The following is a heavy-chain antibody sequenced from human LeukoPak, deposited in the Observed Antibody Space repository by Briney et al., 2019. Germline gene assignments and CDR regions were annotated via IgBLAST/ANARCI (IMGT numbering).Heavy chain of an antibody. Sequence: SETLSLTCTVSGGSISSSSYYWGWIRQPPGKGLEWIGSIYYSGSTNYNPSLKSRVTISVDTSKNQFSLKLSSVTAADTAVYYCARATRYSSGWYTGEYFDYWGQGTLVTVSS. CDR1: GGSISSSSYY. V-gene: IGHV4-39*07. CDR3: ARATRYSSGWYTGEYFDY. CDR2: IYYSGST. D-gene: IGHD6-19*01. J-gene: IGHJ4*02.